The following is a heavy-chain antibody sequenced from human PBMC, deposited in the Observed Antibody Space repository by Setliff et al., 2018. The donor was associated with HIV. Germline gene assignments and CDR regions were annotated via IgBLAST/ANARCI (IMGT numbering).Heavy chain of an antibody. CDR2: IGSKAYGGTT. CDR1: GFTFGDYG. CDR3: TRLRGYTDGPVEKYFDY. J-gene: IGHJ4*02. Sequence: GGSLRLSCAASGFTFGDYGMNWVRQTPGKGLEWVGFIGSKAYGGTTEYAASVKGRFTISRDDSKSIAYLQMNSLKTEDTAVYYCTRLRGYTDGPVEKYFDYWGQGTLVTVSS. V-gene: IGHV3-49*04. D-gene: IGHD5-18*01.